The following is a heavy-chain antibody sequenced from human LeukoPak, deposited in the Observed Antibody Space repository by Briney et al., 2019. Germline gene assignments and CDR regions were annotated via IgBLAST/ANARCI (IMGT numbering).Heavy chain of an antibody. J-gene: IGHJ4*02. CDR3: ARGLEYGDYDNY. D-gene: IGHD4-17*01. CDR2: IIPIFGTA. V-gene: IGHV1-69*06. Sequence: SVKVSCKASGGAFSSYAISWVRQAPGQRLEWMGGIIPIFGTANYAQKFQGRVTITADKSTSTAYMELSSLRSEDTAVYYCARGLEYGDYDNYWGQGTLVTVSS. CDR1: GGAFSSYA.